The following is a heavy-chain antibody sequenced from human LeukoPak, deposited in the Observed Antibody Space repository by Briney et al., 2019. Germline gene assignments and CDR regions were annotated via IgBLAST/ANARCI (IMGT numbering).Heavy chain of an antibody. CDR1: GYTFTSYG. J-gene: IGHJ4*02. CDR3: ARQTYYYDQFDY. D-gene: IGHD3-22*01. Sequence: GASVKVSCKASGYTFTSYGISWVRQAPGQGLEWMGWISAHNGNTNYAQKLQGRVTMTTGTSTSTAYMELRSLRSDDTAVYYCARQTYYYDQFDYWGQGTLVTVSS. V-gene: IGHV1-18*01. CDR2: ISAHNGNT.